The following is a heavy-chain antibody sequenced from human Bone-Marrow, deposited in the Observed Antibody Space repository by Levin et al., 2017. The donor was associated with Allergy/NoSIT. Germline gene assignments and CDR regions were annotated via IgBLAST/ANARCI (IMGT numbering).Heavy chain of an antibody. CDR3: ARAVIASIGDWFDT. CDR1: GDSISSGGYS. J-gene: IGHJ5*02. V-gene: IGHV4-30-2*01. D-gene: IGHD2-2*02. Sequence: SETLSLTCTVSGDSISSGGYSWSWIRQPPGKGLEWIGHIYPSGTTYYNPSLKSRVTISVDRSKNQFSLNLTSVTAADTAVYYCARAVIASIGDWFDTWGQGTLVTVSS. CDR2: IYPSGTT.